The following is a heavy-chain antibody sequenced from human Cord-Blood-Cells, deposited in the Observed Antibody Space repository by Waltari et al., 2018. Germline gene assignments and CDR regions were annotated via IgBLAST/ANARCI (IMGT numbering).Heavy chain of an antibody. J-gene: IGHJ4*02. Sequence: QVQLVQSGAEVKKPGASVKVSCKASGYTFTGYYMHWVRQAPGQGLEWEGWITPNRGGTNYGQKVQGRVTMTRDTSIRTAYMELSRLRSDDTAVYYCARKNYGSGSYYFDYWGQGTLVTVSS. CDR3: ARKNYGSGSYYFDY. CDR1: GYTFTGYY. V-gene: IGHV1-2*02. D-gene: IGHD3-10*01. CDR2: ITPNRGGT.